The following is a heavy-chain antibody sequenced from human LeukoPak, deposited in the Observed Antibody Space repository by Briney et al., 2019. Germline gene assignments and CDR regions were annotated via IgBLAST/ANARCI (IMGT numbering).Heavy chain of an antibody. J-gene: IGHJ4*02. CDR2: IIPILGIA. Sequence: GASVKVSCKASGGTFSSYAISWVRQAPGQGLEWMGRIIPILGIANYAQKFQGRVTITADKSTSTAYMELSSLRSEDTAVYYCARVGLRGYYFDYWGQGTLVTVSS. CDR1: GGTFSSYA. V-gene: IGHV1-69*04. D-gene: IGHD3-3*01. CDR3: ARVGLRGYYFDY.